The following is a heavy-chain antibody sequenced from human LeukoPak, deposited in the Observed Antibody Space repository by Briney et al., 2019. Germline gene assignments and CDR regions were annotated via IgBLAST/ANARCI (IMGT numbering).Heavy chain of an antibody. V-gene: IGHV4-39*01. CDR2: IYYSGST. D-gene: IGHD1-1*01. CDR1: DDSIISGSYY. Sequence: SETLSLTCSVSDDSIISGSYYWGWIRQPPGKGLEWIGSIYYSGSTYYNPSLKSRVTISVDTSKSQFSLKLISVTAADTAIYYCARLERRGGFFNYWGQGTLVTVSS. CDR3: ARLERRGGFFNY. J-gene: IGHJ4*02.